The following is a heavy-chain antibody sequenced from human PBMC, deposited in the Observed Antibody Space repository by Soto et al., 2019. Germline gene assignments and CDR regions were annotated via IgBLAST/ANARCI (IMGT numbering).Heavy chain of an antibody. J-gene: IGHJ5*02. CDR1: GGSISSYY. CDR2: IYYSGST. CDR3: ARSPPRVRGVIAYNWFDP. V-gene: IGHV4-59*01. Sequence: QVQLQESGPGLVKPSETLSLTCTVSGGSISSYYWSWIRQPPGKGLEWIGYIYYSGSTNYNPSLKSRVTISVDTSKTQFSLKLSSVTAADTAVYYCARSPPRVRGVIAYNWFDPWGQGTLVTVSS. D-gene: IGHD3-10*01.